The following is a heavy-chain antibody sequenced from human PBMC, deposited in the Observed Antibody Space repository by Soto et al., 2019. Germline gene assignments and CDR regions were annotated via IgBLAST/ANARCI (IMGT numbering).Heavy chain of an antibody. Sequence: QVQLVQSGAEVQKPGSSVRVSCKASGGTFSSYTISWVRQAPGKGLEWMGMIITILGIANYAQELQGRVTITADNSTITAYMELSSLRSEDTAVYYCAREDDDYCWNFDSWGRGTLVTVSS. V-gene: IGHV1-69*04. CDR1: GGTFSSYT. J-gene: IGHJ2*01. CDR3: AREDDDYCWNFDS. D-gene: IGHD4-17*01. CDR2: IITILGIA.